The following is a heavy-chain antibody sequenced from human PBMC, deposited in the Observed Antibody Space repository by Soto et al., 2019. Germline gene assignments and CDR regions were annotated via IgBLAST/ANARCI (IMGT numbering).Heavy chain of an antibody. D-gene: IGHD6-6*01. CDR1: GGSISSSNW. V-gene: IGHV4-4*02. CDR2: IYHSGST. CDR3: ARFGVAARPSWFDP. Sequence: QVQLQESGPGLVKPSGTLSLTCAVSGGSISSSNWWSWVRQPPGKGLEWIGEIYHSGSTNYNPSPKRRVTTSLDKSKNQFSLKLSSVTAPDPAVYYCARFGVAARPSWFDPWGQGTLVTVSS. J-gene: IGHJ5*02.